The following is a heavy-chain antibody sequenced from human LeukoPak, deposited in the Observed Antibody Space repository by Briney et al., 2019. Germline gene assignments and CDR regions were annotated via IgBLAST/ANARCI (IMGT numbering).Heavy chain of an antibody. V-gene: IGHV3-30*18. D-gene: IGHD1-26*01. Sequence: GGSLRLSCAASGFTFSSYGMHWVRQAPGKGLEWVAVISYDGSNKYYAYSVKGRFTISRDNSKNTLYLQMNSLRAEDTAVYYCAKDLSQWELPPSYFDYWGQGTLVTVSS. J-gene: IGHJ4*02. CDR3: AKDLSQWELPPSYFDY. CDR1: GFTFSSYG. CDR2: ISYDGSNK.